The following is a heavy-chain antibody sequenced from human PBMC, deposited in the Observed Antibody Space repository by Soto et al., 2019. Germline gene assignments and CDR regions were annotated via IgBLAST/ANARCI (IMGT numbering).Heavy chain of an antibody. CDR2: INHSGST. Sequence: QVQLQQWGAGLLKPSETLSLTCAVYGGSFSGYYWSWIRQPPGKGLEWIGDINHSGSTNYTPSLKRRVTISVDTSKNQFSLKLSSGTAADTAVFYCARGRPAEVAATVFDYWGQGTLVTVSS. J-gene: IGHJ4*02. CDR1: GGSFSGYY. D-gene: IGHD2-15*01. V-gene: IGHV4-34*01. CDR3: ARGRPAEVAATVFDY.